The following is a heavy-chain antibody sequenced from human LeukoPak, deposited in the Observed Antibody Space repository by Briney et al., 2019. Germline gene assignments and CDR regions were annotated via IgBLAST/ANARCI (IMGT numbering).Heavy chain of an antibody. CDR1: GGSISSSTNW. Sequence: SETLSLTCAVPGGSISSSTNWWSWVRQPPGQGLEWIGEIYHSGGTNYNPSLKSRITISVDKSQNQFSLKVNSLTAADTAVYYCATNGYYCIDVWGEGSTVTVSS. V-gene: IGHV4-4*02. CDR3: ATNGYYCIDV. D-gene: IGHD2-8*01. J-gene: IGHJ6*03. CDR2: IYHSGGT.